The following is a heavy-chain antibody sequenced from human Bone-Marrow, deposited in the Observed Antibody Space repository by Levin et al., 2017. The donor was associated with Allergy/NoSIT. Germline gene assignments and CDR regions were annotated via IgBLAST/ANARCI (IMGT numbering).Heavy chain of an antibody. D-gene: IGHD2-2*01. V-gene: IGHV3-13*04. CDR1: GFTFSSYD. J-gene: IGHJ4*02. CDR2: IGTAADS. CDR3: ARVALPRYCTSTSGSDSGYYFDY. Sequence: GGSLRLSCAASGFTFSSYDMHWVRQATGRGLEWVSAIGTAADSYYSGSVKGRFTVSRDNAKNSFYLQMNSLRAGDTAVYYCARVALPRYCTSTSGSDSGYYFDYWGQGTLVTVSS.